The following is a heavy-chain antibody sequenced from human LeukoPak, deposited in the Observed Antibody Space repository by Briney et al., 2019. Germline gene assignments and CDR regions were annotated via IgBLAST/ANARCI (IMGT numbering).Heavy chain of an antibody. CDR2: ISSSGSTI. J-gene: IGHJ4*02. CDR3: ARDQLVSYDDHHFDY. Sequence: PGGSLRLSCAASGFTFSDYYMSWIRQAPGKGLEWVSYISSSGSTIYYADSVKGRFTISRDNAKNSLYLQMNSLRAEDTAVYYCARDQLVSYDDHHFDYWGQGTLVTVSS. CDR1: GFTFSDYY. D-gene: IGHD4-17*01. V-gene: IGHV3-11*01.